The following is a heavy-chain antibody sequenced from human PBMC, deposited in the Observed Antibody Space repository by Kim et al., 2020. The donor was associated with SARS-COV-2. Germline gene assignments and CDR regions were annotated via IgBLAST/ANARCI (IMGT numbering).Heavy chain of an antibody. CDR2: TYYRSKWLN. CDR3: ASGAMRVHAFDI. CDR1: VDIFSSITDS. J-gene: IGHJ3*02. Sequence: SQTLSLTCAISVDIFSSITDSWNWIRLSPSRGLEWLGRTYYRSKWLNDYALSMKGRITVSPDTSKNEFSLQLNSVTAEDTALYYCASGAMRVHAFDIWGQGTMVPVSS. D-gene: IGHD3-10*01. V-gene: IGHV6-1*01.